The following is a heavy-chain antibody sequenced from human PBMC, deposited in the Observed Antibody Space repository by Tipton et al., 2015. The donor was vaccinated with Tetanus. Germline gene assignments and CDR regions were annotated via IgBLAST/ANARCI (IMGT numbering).Heavy chain of an antibody. CDR2: ISTYIGNT. V-gene: IGHV1-18*04. D-gene: IGHD2-15*01. J-gene: IGHJ4*02. Sequence: QMQLVQSGAEVKKPGASVKVSCKTSGYIFTNHPIAWVRQAPGHGLEWMGWISTYIGNTNYAQNFQGRVTMTTDTSTATAYMELRSLTSDDTAVYYCATTQGFCSGDACYPDYWGQGTLVTVPS. CDR1: GYIFTNHP. CDR3: ATTQGFCSGDACYPDY.